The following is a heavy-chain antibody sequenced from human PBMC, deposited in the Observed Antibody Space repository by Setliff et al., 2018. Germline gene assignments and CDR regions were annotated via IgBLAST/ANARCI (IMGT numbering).Heavy chain of an antibody. J-gene: IGHJ4*02. CDR3: ARSFSRSEKFLLDY. CDR1: GGSFSGYY. CDR2: IIHSGST. V-gene: IGHV4-34*12. Sequence: SETLSLTCAVYGGSFSGYYWSWIRQPPGKRLEWIGEIIHSGSTNYDPSLKSRVTISMDTSKNQFSLKVSSVTAADTAVYYCARSFSRSEKFLLDYWGQGALVTVSS. D-gene: IGHD2-15*01.